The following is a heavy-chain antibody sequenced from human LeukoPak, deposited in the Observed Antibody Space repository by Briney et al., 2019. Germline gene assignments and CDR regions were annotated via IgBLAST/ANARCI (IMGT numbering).Heavy chain of an antibody. D-gene: IGHD1-26*01. CDR2: ILYDGRTT. CDR3: AREILGSAFSFDY. V-gene: IGHV3-30*04. Sequence: QSGGSLRLSCAAPGFTLRSITMTWVRQAPGKGLGWGAVILYDGRTTNYAESVRGRFTISRDTSENTLYLQMNNLRPEDTAIYYCAREILGSAFSFDYWGQGTLVTVSS. CDR1: GFTLRSIT. J-gene: IGHJ4*02.